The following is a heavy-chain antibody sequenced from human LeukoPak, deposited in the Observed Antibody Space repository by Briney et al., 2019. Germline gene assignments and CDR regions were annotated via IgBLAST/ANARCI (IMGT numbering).Heavy chain of an antibody. CDR3: AKAFHYSNTWYDY. Sequence: GGSLRLSCAVSGFTFSSCPMSWVRQAPGKGLEWVSGINNIGDSIYYADSVKGRFTISRDNSKNTLYLQMNSLRAEDTAVYYCAKAFHYSNTWYDYWGQGTLVTVSS. D-gene: IGHD6-13*01. CDR1: GFTFSSCP. V-gene: IGHV3-23*01. J-gene: IGHJ4*02. CDR2: INNIGDSI.